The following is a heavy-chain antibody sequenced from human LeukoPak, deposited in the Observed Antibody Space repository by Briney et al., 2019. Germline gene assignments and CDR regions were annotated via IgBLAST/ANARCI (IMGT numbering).Heavy chain of an antibody. CDR3: ARVPLEYNTATHFDS. Sequence: SETLSLTCTVSGGSISSDCWSWIRQPPGKGLEWIVYICYTGSINYNPSLESRVTISVDTSKNQSSLKLTSVTAADTAIYYCARVPLEYNTATHFDSWGQGTLVTVSS. D-gene: IGHD1-14*01. CDR2: ICYTGSI. CDR1: GGSISSDC. J-gene: IGHJ4*02. V-gene: IGHV4-59*01.